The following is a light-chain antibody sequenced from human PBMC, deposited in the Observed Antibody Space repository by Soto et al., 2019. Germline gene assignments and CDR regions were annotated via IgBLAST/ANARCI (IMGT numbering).Light chain of an antibody. V-gene: IGLV1-44*01. J-gene: IGLJ1*01. CDR1: GSNIGSNT. CDR3: ATWDASLNGYV. Sequence: QSVLTQPPSASGTPGQRITISCSGSGSNIGSNTVTWYQQLPRTAPKLLIYTNNQRPSGVPDRFSGSKSGTSASLAISGLQSGDEADYYCATWDASLNGYVFGTGTKVTVL. CDR2: TNN.